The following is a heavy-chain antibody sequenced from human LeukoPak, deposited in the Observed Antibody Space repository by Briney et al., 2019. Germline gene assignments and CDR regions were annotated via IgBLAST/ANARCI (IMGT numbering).Heavy chain of an antibody. V-gene: IGHV4-59*08. CDR1: GDSISSYY. J-gene: IGHJ4*02. D-gene: IGHD3-22*01. Sequence: SETLFLTCTVSGDSISSYYWSWIRRPPGKGLEWIGYIYYTGSTNYNPSLRGRVTISVDMSKNQFSLKLSSVTAADTAVYYCASLFDGYSSDPRTWGQGTLVTVSS. CDR2: IYYTGST. CDR3: ASLFDGYSSDPRT.